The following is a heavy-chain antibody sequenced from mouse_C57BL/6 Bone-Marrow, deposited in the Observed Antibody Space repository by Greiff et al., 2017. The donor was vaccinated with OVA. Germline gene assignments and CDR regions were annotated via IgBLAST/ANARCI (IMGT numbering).Heavy chain of an antibody. CDR3: ARGIYYGSSDDYYAMDY. D-gene: IGHD1-1*01. Sequence: VQLKESGPVLVKPGPSVKISCKASGFTFTDYYMHWVKQSHGKSLEWIGLVYPYNGGTSSNQKFKGKATLTVDTSSRTAYLELNSLTSEESAVYYCARGIYYGSSDDYYAMDYWGQGTSVTVSS. J-gene: IGHJ4*01. CDR1: GFTFTDYY. V-gene: IGHV1-36*01. CDR2: VYPYNGGT.